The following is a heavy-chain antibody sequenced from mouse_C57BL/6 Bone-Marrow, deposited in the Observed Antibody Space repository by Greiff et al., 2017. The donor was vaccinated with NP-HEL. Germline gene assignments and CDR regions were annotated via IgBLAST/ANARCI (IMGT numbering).Heavy chain of an antibody. CDR3: ARELLLYFDY. D-gene: IGHD1-1*01. Sequence: VQLVESGAELARPGASVKLSCKASGYTFTSYGISWVKQRTGQGLEWIGEIYPRSGNTYYNEKFKGKATLTADKSSSTAYMELRSLTSEDSAVYFCARELLLYFDYWGQGTTLTVSS. CDR1: GYTFTSYG. V-gene: IGHV1-81*01. CDR2: IYPRSGNT. J-gene: IGHJ2*01.